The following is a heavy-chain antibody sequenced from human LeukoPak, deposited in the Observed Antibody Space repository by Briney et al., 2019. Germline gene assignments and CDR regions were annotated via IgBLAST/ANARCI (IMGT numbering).Heavy chain of an antibody. CDR2: MSDRGST. CDR1: GASISGYY. D-gene: IGHD2-8*02. Sequence: SETPSLSCTVSGASISGYYGTWIRQSLGKGLEWIGYMSDRGSTNYNPPLKSRVTISVDTSKNQFSLKLSSVTAADTAVYYCVRILLQAFDIWGQGTMVTVSS. CDR3: VRILLQAFDI. V-gene: IGHV4-59*01. J-gene: IGHJ3*02.